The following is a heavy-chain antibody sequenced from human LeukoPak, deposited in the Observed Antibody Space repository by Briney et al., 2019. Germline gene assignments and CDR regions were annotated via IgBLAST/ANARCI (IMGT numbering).Heavy chain of an antibody. CDR3: ATVQSKRGPAGYFDY. V-gene: IGHV3-7*01. J-gene: IGHJ4*02. D-gene: IGHD3-10*01. CDR1: GFTFSSYG. CDR2: IKQDGSEK. Sequence: GGSLRLSCAASGFTFSSYGMRWVRQAPGKGLEWVANIKQDGSEKYYVDSVKGRFTISRDNAKNSLYLQMNSLRAEDTAAYYCATVQSKRGPAGYFDYWGQGTLVTVSS.